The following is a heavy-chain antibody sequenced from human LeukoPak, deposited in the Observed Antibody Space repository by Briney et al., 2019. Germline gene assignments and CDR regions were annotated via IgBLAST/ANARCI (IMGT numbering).Heavy chain of an antibody. J-gene: IGHJ4*02. CDR3: ARVPTAMVHPYYFDY. Sequence: PSETLSLTCTVSGGSISSYYWSWIRQPPGKGLEWIGYIYYSGSTNYNPSLKSRVTISVDTSKNQFSLKLSSVTAADTALYYCARVPTAMVHPYYFDYWGQGTLVTVSS. V-gene: IGHV4-59*01. CDR2: IYYSGST. CDR1: GGSISSYY. D-gene: IGHD5-18*01.